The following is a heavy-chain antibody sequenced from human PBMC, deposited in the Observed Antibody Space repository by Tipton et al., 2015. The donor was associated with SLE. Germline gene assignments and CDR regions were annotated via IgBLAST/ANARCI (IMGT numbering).Heavy chain of an antibody. J-gene: IGHJ3*02. Sequence: TLSLTCAVSGYSISSGYYWGWIRQPPGKGLEWIGYIYYSGSTNYNPSLKSRVAISVDRSKNQFSLKLSSVTAADTAVYYCATIHGGYDAFDIWGQGTMVTVSS. V-gene: IGHV4-61*05. CDR2: IYYSGST. D-gene: IGHD4-23*01. CDR3: ATIHGGYDAFDI. CDR1: GYSISSGYY.